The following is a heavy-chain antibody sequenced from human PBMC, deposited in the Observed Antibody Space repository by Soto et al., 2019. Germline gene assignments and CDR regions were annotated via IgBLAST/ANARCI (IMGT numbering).Heavy chain of an antibody. V-gene: IGHV3-23*05. D-gene: IGHD2-8*02. CDR3: AKDAVYNEGWWLIDH. CDR1: GLPHSNFA. Sequence: GGSLRLSCSASGLPHSNFAMMWVRQAPGKGLECVSGIYGSGRGIEYADSVKGRFTISRDNSKNTVYLQMTDLRADDTAVYYCAKDAVYNEGWWLIDHWGRGPQVTVSS. CDR2: IYGSGRGI. J-gene: IGHJ4*02.